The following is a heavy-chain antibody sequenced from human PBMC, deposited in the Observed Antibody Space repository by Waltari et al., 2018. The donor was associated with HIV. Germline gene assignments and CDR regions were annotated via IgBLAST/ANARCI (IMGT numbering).Heavy chain of an antibody. D-gene: IGHD3-16*01. Sequence: QVQLQESGPGLARSSQTLYLACSGSGDSTKSTRYFWSWVRQAAGRGLEWIGRINTRGDTKYNPSLKGRVVMSIDAPRKMFFLNLTSISAADTGTYFCAREDYDQFWGSPLYIFDSWGLGTVITVSS. J-gene: IGHJ4*02. V-gene: IGHV4-61*02. CDR1: GDSTKSTRYF. CDR2: INTRGDT. CDR3: AREDYDQFWGSPLYIFDS.